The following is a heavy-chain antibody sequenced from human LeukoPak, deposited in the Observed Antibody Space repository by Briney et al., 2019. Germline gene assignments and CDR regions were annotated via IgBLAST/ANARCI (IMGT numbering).Heavy chain of an antibody. CDR3: ARALAYYYERKGYYFDY. V-gene: IGHV1-46*01. D-gene: IGHD3-22*01. CDR2: INPSGGST. J-gene: IGHJ4*02. Sequence: ASVKVSCKASGYTFTSYYMHWVRQAPGQGLEWMGIINPSGGSTSYAQKFQGRVTMTRDTSTSTVYMELSSLRSEDTAVYYCARALAYYYERKGYYFDYWGQGTLVTVSS. CDR1: GYTFTSYY.